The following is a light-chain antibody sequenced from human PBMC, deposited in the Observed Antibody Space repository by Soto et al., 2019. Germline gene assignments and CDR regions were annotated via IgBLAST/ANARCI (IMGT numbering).Light chain of an antibody. CDR3: QQYNNYPLT. Sequence: DIQMTQSPFTLSASVGARVTITCRASQSISNWLAWYHQTPGKAPKLLIFDASSLQSGVPSRFSGSGSGTEFTLTITSLQADDFGTYFCQQYNNYPLTFGGGTKVDSK. CDR2: DAS. CDR1: QSISNW. V-gene: IGKV1-5*01. J-gene: IGKJ4*01.